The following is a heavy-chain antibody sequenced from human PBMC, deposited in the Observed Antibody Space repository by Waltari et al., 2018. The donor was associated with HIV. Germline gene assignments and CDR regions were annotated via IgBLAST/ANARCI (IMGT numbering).Heavy chain of an antibody. Sequence: QVQLVESGGGVVQPGRSLRLSCAASGISFFNSYGMHWVRRAPGKGLEWVATISYESSSLYYEEAGKGRFTISRDNSKNSLFLQMNSLRGDDTAVYYCATDRRQGFYFDNFGERPFYSWGQGTLVTVSS. CDR3: ATDRRQGFYFDNFGERPFYS. J-gene: IGHJ4*02. CDR2: ISYESSSL. CDR1: GISFFNSYG. V-gene: IGHV3-30*03. D-gene: IGHD3-22*01.